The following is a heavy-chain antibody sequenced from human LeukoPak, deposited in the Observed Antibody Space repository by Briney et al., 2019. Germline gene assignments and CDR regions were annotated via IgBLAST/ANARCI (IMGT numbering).Heavy chain of an antibody. J-gene: IGHJ4*02. CDR3: ARGKVRGKFDY. D-gene: IGHD3-10*01. Sequence: GGSLRLSCAASGFTFSSYGMRWVRQAPGKGLEWVAVIWYDGSNKYYADSVKGRFTISRDNSKNTLYLQMNSLRAEDTAVYYCARGKVRGKFDYWGQGTLVTVSS. CDR1: GFTFSSYG. V-gene: IGHV3-33*01. CDR2: IWYDGSNK.